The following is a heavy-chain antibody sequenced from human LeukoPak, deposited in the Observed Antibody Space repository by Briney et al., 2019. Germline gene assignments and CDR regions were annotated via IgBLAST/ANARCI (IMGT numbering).Heavy chain of an antibody. J-gene: IGHJ5*02. Sequence: ASVKVSCKASGYTFTSYAMNWVRQAPGQGLEWMGWINTNTGNPTYAQGFTGRFVFSLDTSVSTAYLQISSLKAEDTAVYYCARDPVEMATTPRWFDPWSQGTLVTVSS. D-gene: IGHD5-24*01. CDR1: GYTFTSYA. CDR3: ARDPVEMATTPRWFDP. CDR2: INTNTGNP. V-gene: IGHV7-4-1*02.